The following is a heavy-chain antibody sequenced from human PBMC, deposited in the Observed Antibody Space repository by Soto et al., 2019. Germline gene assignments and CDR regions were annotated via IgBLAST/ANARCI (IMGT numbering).Heavy chain of an antibody. D-gene: IGHD3-9*01. Sequence: ASVKVSSKSFGYCFTSFDVHWVRQASGQGLEWMGWMNPNSGNTDYAQRFQGRVTMTRNTSINTAYMELNSLTSDDTAVYYCARGDWFGNWLEPWGQGNLVTVT. CDR3: ARGDWFGNWLEP. J-gene: IGHJ5*02. V-gene: IGHV1-8*02. CDR1: GYCFTSFD. CDR2: MNPNSGNT.